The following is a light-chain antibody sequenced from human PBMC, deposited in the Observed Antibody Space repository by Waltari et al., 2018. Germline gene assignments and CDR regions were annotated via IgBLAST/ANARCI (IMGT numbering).Light chain of an antibody. CDR2: DNN. V-gene: IGLV1-51*01. J-gene: IGLJ2*01. Sequence: QSVLTQPPSVSAAPGQKVTISCPGNSPNLGHYYVSWYHQVPGATPKLLIFDNNQRPSGIPDRFSASKSGTSATLGITGLQIGDEADYYCATWDNSLREVVFGGGTKLTVL. CDR1: SPNLGHYY. CDR3: ATWDNSLREVV.